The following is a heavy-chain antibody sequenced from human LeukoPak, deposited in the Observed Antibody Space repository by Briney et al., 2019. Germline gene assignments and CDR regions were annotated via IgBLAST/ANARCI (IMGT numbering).Heavy chain of an antibody. V-gene: IGHV3-7*01. CDR3: ARDHIVGATNFDS. D-gene: IGHD1-26*01. CDR2: IKQDGSEK. Sequence: GGSLRLSCAVSGFSFSSYWMSWVRQAPGKELEWVANIKQDGSEKYYVDSVKGRFTISRDNAKNSLYLQMNSLRAEDTAVYYCARDHIVGATNFDSWGQGSLVTVSS. J-gene: IGHJ4*02. CDR1: GFSFSSYW.